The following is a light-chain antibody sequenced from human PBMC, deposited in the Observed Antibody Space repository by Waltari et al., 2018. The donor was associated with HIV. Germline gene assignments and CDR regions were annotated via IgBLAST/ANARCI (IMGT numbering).Light chain of an antibody. Sequence: QSALTHPASVSGPPGPSITIPCTGTSSDAGRSNLVPWYHQYQANVPKLMIYEVSKRRSGVSNRSSGSKSGNTASLTISGLQAEDEADYYCCSYAGSSTPFVFGTATKVTVL. CDR1: SSDAGRSNL. V-gene: IGLV2-23*02. CDR3: CSYAGSSTPFV. J-gene: IGLJ1*01. CDR2: EVS.